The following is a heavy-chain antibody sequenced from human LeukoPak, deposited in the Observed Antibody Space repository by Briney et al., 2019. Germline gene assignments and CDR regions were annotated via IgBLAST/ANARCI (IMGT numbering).Heavy chain of an antibody. CDR2: IYDSGST. Sequence: PSETLSLTCTVSGGSTSSSTYYWDWIRQPPGKGLEWIGNIYDSGSTHYNPSLESRVTISVDTSKNQFSLKLSSVTAANTAVYYCARHVEYSSGWPDYWGQGTLVTVSS. D-gene: IGHD6-19*01. CDR1: GGSTSSSTYY. V-gene: IGHV4-39*01. CDR3: ARHVEYSSGWPDY. J-gene: IGHJ4*02.